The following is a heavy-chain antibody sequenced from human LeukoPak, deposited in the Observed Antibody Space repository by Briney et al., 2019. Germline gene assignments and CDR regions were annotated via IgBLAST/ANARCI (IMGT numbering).Heavy chain of an antibody. Sequence: GGSLRLSCEASGFVFGHSWMSWVRQAPGEGLEWVANINLDGSEINYLDSLTGRLTISRDNAKDSLYLQMNGLRAEDTAVYFCVRDRGYSTFDYWGQGTLATVSS. CDR1: GFVFGHSW. J-gene: IGHJ4*02. CDR2: INLDGSEI. V-gene: IGHV3-7*03. D-gene: IGHD3-22*01. CDR3: VRDRGYSTFDY.